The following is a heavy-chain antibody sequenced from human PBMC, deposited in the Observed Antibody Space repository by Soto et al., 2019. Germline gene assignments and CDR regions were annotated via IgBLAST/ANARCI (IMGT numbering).Heavy chain of an antibody. J-gene: IGHJ6*02. CDR2: ISYDGSNK. Sequence: VGSLRLSCAASGFTFSSYAMHWVRQAPGKGLEWVAVISYDGSNKYYADSVKGRFTISRDNSKNTLYLQMNSLRAEDTAVYYCARESGYSGYDINYYYGMDVWGQGTTVTSP. CDR1: GFTFSSYA. CDR3: ARESGYSGYDINYYYGMDV. D-gene: IGHD5-12*01. V-gene: IGHV3-30-3*01.